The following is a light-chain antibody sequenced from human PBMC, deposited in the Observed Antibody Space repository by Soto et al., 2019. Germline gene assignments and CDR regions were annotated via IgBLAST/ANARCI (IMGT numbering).Light chain of an antibody. CDR3: QQYNNWPLT. J-gene: IGKJ4*01. Sequence: EIVLTQSPGTLSLSPGERATLSCRASQSVDRYLGLYQQKPGQAPRLLIYGISTRAPGLPGRFSGSGSGTEFTLTISSLQSEDLAVYYCQQYNNWPLTFGGGTTVDIK. CDR2: GIS. CDR1: QSVDRY. V-gene: IGKV3-15*01.